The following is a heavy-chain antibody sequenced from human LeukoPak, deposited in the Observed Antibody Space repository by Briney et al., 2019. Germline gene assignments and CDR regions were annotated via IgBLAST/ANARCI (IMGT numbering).Heavy chain of an antibody. D-gene: IGHD4-17*01. CDR1: GGSISSSTYY. CDR3: ARDDYGDYSLFDY. V-gene: IGHV4-39*07. Sequence: SKTLSLTCTVSGGSISSSTYYWGWIRQPPGKGLEWIGSIYYSGSTYCNPSLKSRVTMSVDTSKNQFSLKLSSVTAADTAVYYCARDDYGDYSLFDYWGQGTLVTVSS. J-gene: IGHJ4*02. CDR2: IYYSGST.